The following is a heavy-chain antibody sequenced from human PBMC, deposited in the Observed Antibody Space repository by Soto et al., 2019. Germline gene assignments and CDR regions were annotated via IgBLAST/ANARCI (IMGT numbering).Heavy chain of an antibody. CDR1: GYTFTSYA. V-gene: IGHV1-3*01. D-gene: IGHD1-26*01. CDR3: ARARSAVGATIGY. CDR2: INAGNGNT. J-gene: IGHJ4*02. Sequence: ASVKVSCKASGYTFTSYAMHWVRQAPGQRLEWMGWINAGNGNTKYSQKFQGRVTITRDTSASTAYMELSSLRSEDTAVYYCARARSAVGATIGYWGQGTLVTVSS.